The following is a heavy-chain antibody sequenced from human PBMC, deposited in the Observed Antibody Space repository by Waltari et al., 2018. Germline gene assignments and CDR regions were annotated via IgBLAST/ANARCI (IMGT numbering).Heavy chain of an antibody. D-gene: IGHD3-10*01. V-gene: IGHV4-59*01. J-gene: IGHJ6*04. CDR2: IYYSGST. CDR3: ARERSGYYYGSGSFMDV. CDR1: GGSISSYY. Sequence: QVQLQESGPGLVKPSETLSLTCTVSGGSISSYYWSWIRQPPGKGLEWIGYIYYSGSTNYNPSLKSRVTISVDTSKNQSSLKLSSVTAADTAVYYCARERSGYYYGSGSFMDVWGKGTTVTVSS.